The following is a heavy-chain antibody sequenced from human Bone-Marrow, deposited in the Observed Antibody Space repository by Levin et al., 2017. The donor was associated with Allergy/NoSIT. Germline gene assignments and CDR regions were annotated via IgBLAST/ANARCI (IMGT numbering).Heavy chain of an antibody. J-gene: IGHJ4*02. Sequence: PGGSLRLSCAASGFGFSGSAMYWVRQASGKGLEWVGRIRSKPKNYATTYGESVKGRFTISRDDSKNTAYLQMNDLKIEDTALYYCTIHPTYGNGGGDGPRGDYWGQGTLVTVSS. CDR3: TIHPTYGNGGGDGPRGDY. D-gene: IGHD3-10*01. CDR2: IRSKPKNYAT. V-gene: IGHV3-73*01. CDR1: GFGFSGSA.